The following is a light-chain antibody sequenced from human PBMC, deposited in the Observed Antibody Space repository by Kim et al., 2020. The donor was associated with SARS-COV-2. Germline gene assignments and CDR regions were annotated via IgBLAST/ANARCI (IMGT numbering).Light chain of an antibody. V-gene: IGLV3-21*04. Sequence: APGKTDTFTGRGSDIEIKSVHGDQQRPGQAPLLVIYYDSDRPSGIPGRVSGSNSGNTATVTISRVDAGDEADYYCQVWDSSSHHLVFGGGTKLTVL. CDR2: YDS. CDR3: QVWDSSSHHLV. J-gene: IGLJ3*02. CDR1: DIEIKS.